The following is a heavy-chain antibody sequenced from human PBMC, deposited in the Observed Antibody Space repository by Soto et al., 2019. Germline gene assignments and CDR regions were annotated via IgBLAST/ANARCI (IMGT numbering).Heavy chain of an antibody. Sequence: PGGSLRLSCAASGFTFSSYAMSWVRQAPGKGLEWVSVISGSGGSTYYADSVKGRFTISRDNSKNTLYLQMNSLRAEDTAVYYCAKDKGYCSGGSCYSEGFDPWGQGTLVTVSS. V-gene: IGHV3-23*01. CDR3: AKDKGYCSGGSCYSEGFDP. CDR1: GFTFSSYA. D-gene: IGHD2-15*01. CDR2: ISGSGGST. J-gene: IGHJ5*02.